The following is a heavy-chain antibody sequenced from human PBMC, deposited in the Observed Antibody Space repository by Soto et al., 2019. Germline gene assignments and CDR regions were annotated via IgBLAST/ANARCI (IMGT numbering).Heavy chain of an antibody. CDR3: ATERGGSWAYYHFWSCYYRDYYYVMDV. V-gene: IGHV4-31*03. D-gene: IGHD3-3*01. J-gene: IGHJ6*02. CDR2: IYYSGST. Sequence: SETLSLTCTVSGGSISSGGYYWSWIRQHPGKGLEWIGYIYYSGSTYYNPSLKSRVTISVDTSKNQFSLKLSSVTAADTAVYYCATERGGSWAYYHFWSCYYRDYYYVMDVWGQGTTVTVSS. CDR1: GGSISSGGYY.